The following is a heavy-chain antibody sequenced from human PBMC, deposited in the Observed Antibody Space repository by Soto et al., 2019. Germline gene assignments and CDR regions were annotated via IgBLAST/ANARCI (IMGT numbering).Heavy chain of an antibody. Sequence: ASVKVSCKASGYTFTSYAMHWVRQAPGQRLEWMGWINAGNGNTKYSQKFQGRVTITRDTSASTAYMELSSLRSEDTAVYYCARNPRAPYKSGWTGGTIDYWGQGTLVTVSS. J-gene: IGHJ4*02. CDR3: ARNPRAPYKSGWTGGTIDY. D-gene: IGHD6-19*01. CDR2: INAGNGNT. V-gene: IGHV1-3*01. CDR1: GYTFTSYA.